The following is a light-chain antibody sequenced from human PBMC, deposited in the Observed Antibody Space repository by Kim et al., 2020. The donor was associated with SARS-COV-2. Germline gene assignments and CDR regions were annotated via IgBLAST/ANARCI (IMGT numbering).Light chain of an antibody. V-gene: IGLV1-47*01. CDR3: AAWDDDLSGEV. J-gene: IGLJ3*02. Sequence: ELTQPPSASGTPGQRVTISCSGSSSNIGSNYVYWYQQLPGTAPKLLMYKNNQRPSGVPDRFSGSKSGTSATLAISGLQSEDEGDYYCAAWDDDLSGEVFGGGTQLTVL. CDR1: SSNIGSNY. CDR2: KNN.